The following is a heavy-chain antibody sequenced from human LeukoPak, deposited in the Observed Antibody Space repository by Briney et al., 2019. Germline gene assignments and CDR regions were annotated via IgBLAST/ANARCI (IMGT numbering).Heavy chain of an antibody. Sequence: GGSPRLSCAPSAFTFSTSWMSWGRQAPRKGLEWVANIKQDASEKYYLGSVKGRFTISRDNAKNSLYLQMNSLRAEDTAVYFCTREAAAGIDYWGQGTLVTVSS. J-gene: IGHJ4*02. D-gene: IGHD6-13*01. CDR2: IKQDASEK. V-gene: IGHV3-7*01. CDR1: AFTFSTSW. CDR3: TREAAAGIDY.